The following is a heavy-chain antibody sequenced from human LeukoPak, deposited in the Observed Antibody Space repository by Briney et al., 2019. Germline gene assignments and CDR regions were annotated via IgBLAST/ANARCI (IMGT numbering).Heavy chain of an antibody. CDR2: IDYSGST. J-gene: IGHJ4*02. CDR1: GDSISSGASH. CDR3: ARAGQYHYASAGFFPDY. D-gene: IGHD3-22*01. V-gene: IGHV4-30-4*01. Sequence: SQTLSLTCTVSGDSISSGASHWSWIRQPPGKGLEWVVSIDYSGSTYYNPSLKSRITISVDTSKDEFSLKLSSVTAADTAVYYCARAGQYHYASAGFFPDYWGQGALVTVSS.